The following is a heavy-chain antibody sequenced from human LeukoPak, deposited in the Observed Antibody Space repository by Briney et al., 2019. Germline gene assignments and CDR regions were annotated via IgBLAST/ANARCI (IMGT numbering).Heavy chain of an antibody. CDR2: VNRDGSST. J-gene: IGHJ4*02. CDR3: ARDRSISAAGDTY. V-gene: IGHV3-74*01. Sequence: GGSLRLSCAASGFTLSDYWMHWVRQAPGKGLVWVSRVNRDGSSTSYADSVKGRFTISRDNAKNTLSLQMNGLRAEDTAVYYCARDRSISAAGDTYWGQGTLVTVSS. D-gene: IGHD6-13*01. CDR1: GFTLSDYW.